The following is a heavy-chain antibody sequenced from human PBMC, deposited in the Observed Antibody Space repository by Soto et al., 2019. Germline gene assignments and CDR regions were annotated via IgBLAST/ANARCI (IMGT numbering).Heavy chain of an antibody. Sequence: PSETLSLTCTVSNVSITSSYWNWIRQSPGKGLEWIGFVYYTGTTKYNPSLKSRVTISVDTSKNEFSLKLTSVTTADTALYFCARDFAGRGPFDPWGPGTLVTVS. CDR2: VYYTGTT. J-gene: IGHJ5*01. CDR1: NVSITSSY. D-gene: IGHD1-26*01. V-gene: IGHV4-59*01. CDR3: ARDFAGRGPFDP.